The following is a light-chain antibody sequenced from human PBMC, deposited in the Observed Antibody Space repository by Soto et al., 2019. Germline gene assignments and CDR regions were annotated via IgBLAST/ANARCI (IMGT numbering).Light chain of an antibody. CDR3: QTLGAGIHVV. CDR2: LDSDGTH. Sequence: QLVLTQSPSASASLGASVKLTCTLSSGHSSYAIAWHQQQPEKGPRYLMKLDSDGTHTKGDAIPDRFSGSSSGAERYLTISRLQSEDEADYYCQTLGAGIHVVFGGGTKLTVL. CDR1: SGHSSYA. J-gene: IGLJ2*01. V-gene: IGLV4-69*01.